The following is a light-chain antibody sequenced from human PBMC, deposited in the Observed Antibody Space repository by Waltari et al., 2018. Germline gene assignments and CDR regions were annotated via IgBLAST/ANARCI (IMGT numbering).Light chain of an antibody. CDR1: QSVSSS. Sequence: EIVLTQSPATLSLSPGERATLSCRASQSVSSSLAWYHQKPGQAPRLLIYGASSRATGSPDRFSGGGSGTDFTLTIRSLGPEDVGVYYGLKRSNWPTFGQGTKVEIK. CDR3: LKRSNWPT. V-gene: IGKV3D-20*02. CDR2: GAS. J-gene: IGKJ1*01.